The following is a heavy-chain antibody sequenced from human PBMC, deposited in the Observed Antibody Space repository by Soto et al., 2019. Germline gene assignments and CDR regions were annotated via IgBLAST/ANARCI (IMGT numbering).Heavy chain of an antibody. CDR1: GFTFSSYS. J-gene: IGHJ4*02. V-gene: IGHV3-48*01. CDR3: ARDVSNSVDY. D-gene: IGHD4-4*01. Sequence: PGGSLRLSCAASGFTFSSYSMNWVRQAPGKGLEWVSYISSSSSTIYYADSVKGRFTISRDNAKNSLFLQMNSLRAEDTAVYYCARDVSNSVDYWGQGTLVTVSS. CDR2: ISSSSSTI.